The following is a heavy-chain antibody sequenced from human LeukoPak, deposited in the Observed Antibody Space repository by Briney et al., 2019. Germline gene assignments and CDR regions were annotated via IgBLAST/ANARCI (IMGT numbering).Heavy chain of an antibody. J-gene: IGHJ4*02. CDR1: GFTFSTFA. D-gene: IGHD2-8*02. CDR3: ATYRQVLLPFES. V-gene: IGHV3-23*01. Sequence: GGSLRLSCEASGFTFSTFAMIWVRQPPGKGLEWVSSIFPGGGEIHYADSVRGRFTISRDNSKSTLSLQMNSLRAEDTAIYYCATYRQVLLPFESWGQGTLVTVSS. CDR2: IFPGGGEI.